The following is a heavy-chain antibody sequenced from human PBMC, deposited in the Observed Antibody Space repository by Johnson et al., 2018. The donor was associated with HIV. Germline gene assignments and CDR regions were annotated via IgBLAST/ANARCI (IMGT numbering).Heavy chain of an antibody. CDR3: ARVGSGSGYSRDAFDI. CDR1: GFTFSSYA. J-gene: IGHJ3*02. CDR2: IGTAGDT. Sequence: VQLVESGGGVVQPGRSLRLSCAASGFTFSSYAMHWVRQTTEKGLEWVSAIGTAGDTYYPGSVTGRFTISRENANHSLFLQLNSLRAGDTAVYYCARVGSGSGYSRDAFDIWGQGTMVTVSS. D-gene: IGHD3-22*01. V-gene: IGHV3-13*01.